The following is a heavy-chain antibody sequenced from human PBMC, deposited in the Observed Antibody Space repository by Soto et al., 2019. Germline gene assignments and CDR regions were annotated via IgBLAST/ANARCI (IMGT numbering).Heavy chain of an antibody. CDR1: GGSISSYC. D-gene: IGHD3-10*01. CDR3: AGSGSSPYYYYYGMDV. Sequence: QVQLQESGPGLVKPSETLSLTCTVSGGSISSYCWSWIRQPPGKGLEWIGYIYYSGSTNYNPSLNIRVTISVXTXKXXFSLKLSSVTAADTAVYYCAGSGSSPYYYYYGMDVWGQGTTVTVSS. J-gene: IGHJ6*02. V-gene: IGHV4-59*01. CDR2: IYYSGST.